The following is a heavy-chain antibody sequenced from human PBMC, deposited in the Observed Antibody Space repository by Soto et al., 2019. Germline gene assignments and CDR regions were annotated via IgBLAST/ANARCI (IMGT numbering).Heavy chain of an antibody. Sequence: PGGSLRLSCAASGLTFSGSAMHWVRQASGKGLEWVGRIRSKANSYATTYAASVKGRFTISRDDSKNTAYLQMNSLKTEDTAVYYCTRWEEYSSSSLPFDYWGQGTLVTVSS. V-gene: IGHV3-73*01. D-gene: IGHD6-6*01. J-gene: IGHJ4*02. CDR3: TRWEEYSSSSLPFDY. CDR1: GLTFSGSA. CDR2: IRSKANSYAT.